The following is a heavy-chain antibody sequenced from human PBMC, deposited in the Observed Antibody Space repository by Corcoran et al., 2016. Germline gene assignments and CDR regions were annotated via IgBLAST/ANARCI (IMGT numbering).Heavy chain of an antibody. CDR1: GYTFTSYA. D-gene: IGHD3-3*01. V-gene: IGHV1-3*01. CDR3: ARGTIFGVYYYYGMYV. Sequence: QVQLVQSGAEVKKPGASVKVSCKASGYTFTSYAMHWVRQAPGQRLEWMGWINAGNGNTKYSQKFQGRVTITRDTSASTAYMELSSLRSEDTAVYYCARGTIFGVYYYYGMYVWGQGTTVTVSS. CDR2: INAGNGNT. J-gene: IGHJ6*02.